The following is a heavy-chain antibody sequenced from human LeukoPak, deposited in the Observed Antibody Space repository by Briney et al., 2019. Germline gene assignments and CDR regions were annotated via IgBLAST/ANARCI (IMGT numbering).Heavy chain of an antibody. Sequence: PGGSLRLSYAASGFTFSSYSMNWVRQAPGKGLEWVAVISYDGSNKYYTDSVKGRFTISRDNSKNTLYLQMNSLRAEDTAVYYCARDPVNYHTSGYYYTPGYYFDYWGQGTLVTVSS. V-gene: IGHV3-30*03. J-gene: IGHJ4*02. D-gene: IGHD3-22*01. CDR3: ARDPVNYHTSGYYYTPGYYFDY. CDR1: GFTFSSYS. CDR2: ISYDGSNK.